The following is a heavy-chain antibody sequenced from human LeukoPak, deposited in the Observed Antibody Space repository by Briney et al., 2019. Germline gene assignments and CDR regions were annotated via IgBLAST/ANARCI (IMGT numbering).Heavy chain of an antibody. J-gene: IGHJ6*03. D-gene: IGHD3-3*01. Sequence: GASVKVSCKASGHTFTSYDINWVRQATGQGLEWMGWMNPNSGNTAYAQKFQGRVTMTRNTSISTAYMELSSLRSEDTAVYYCARERGGGGFGVVIKRSYYYMDVWGKGTTVTVSS. CDR3: ARERGGGGFGVVIKRSYYYMDV. CDR1: GHTFTSYD. CDR2: MNPNSGNT. V-gene: IGHV1-8*02.